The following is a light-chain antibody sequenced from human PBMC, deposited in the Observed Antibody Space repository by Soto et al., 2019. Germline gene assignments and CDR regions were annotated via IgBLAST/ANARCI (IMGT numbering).Light chain of an antibody. CDR2: EVT. Sequence: QSVLTQPPSASGSPGQSVTISCTGTSSDVGLYDYVSWYQQHPGKVPILLIYEVTQRPSGVPDRFSGSKSGNTASLTVSGLQAEDEADYYCSSYGGNSNYVFGTGTKVTVL. CDR3: SSYGGNSNYV. V-gene: IGLV2-8*01. J-gene: IGLJ1*01. CDR1: SSDVGLYDY.